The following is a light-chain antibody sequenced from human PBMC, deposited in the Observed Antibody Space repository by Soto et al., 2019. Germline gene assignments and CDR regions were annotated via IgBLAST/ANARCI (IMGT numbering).Light chain of an antibody. J-gene: IGLJ3*02. CDR3: SSNAVSNNRV. Sequence: QSALTQPPSASGSPGQSVTISCTGTSSDVGGYNYVSWYQQHPGKAPKLMIYDVTNRPSGVPDRFSGSKSGNTASLTVSGLQAEDEADYYCSSNAVSNNRVFGGGTKVTVL. CDR2: DVT. CDR1: SSDVGGYNY. V-gene: IGLV2-8*01.